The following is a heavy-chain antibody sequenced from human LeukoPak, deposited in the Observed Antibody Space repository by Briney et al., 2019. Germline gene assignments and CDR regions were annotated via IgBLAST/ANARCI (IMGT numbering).Heavy chain of an antibody. D-gene: IGHD3-16*01. CDR2: INPSGGST. CDR3: ARGFYDYGDY. Sequence: ASVKVSCKVSGYTPTELSIHWVRQAPGQGLEWMGIINPSGGSTSYAQKFQGRVTMTRDTSTSTVYMELSILRSEDTAVYYCARGFYDYGDYWGQGTLVTVSS. V-gene: IGHV1-46*01. J-gene: IGHJ4*02. CDR1: GYTPTELS.